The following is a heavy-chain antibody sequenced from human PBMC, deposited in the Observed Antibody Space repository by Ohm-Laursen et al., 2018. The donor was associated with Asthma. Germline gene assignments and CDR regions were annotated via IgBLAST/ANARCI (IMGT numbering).Heavy chain of an antibody. V-gene: IGHV1-69-2*01. CDR1: GYTFTDYY. Sequence: ATVKISCKVSGYTFTDYYMHWVQQAPGQGLEWMGLVDPEDGETIYAEKFQGRVTITADTSTDTAYMELSSLRSEDTAVYYCATAAIVVVPAAKWYWFDPWGQGTLVTVSS. CDR3: ATAAIVVVPAAKWYWFDP. CDR2: VDPEDGET. J-gene: IGHJ5*02. D-gene: IGHD2-2*01.